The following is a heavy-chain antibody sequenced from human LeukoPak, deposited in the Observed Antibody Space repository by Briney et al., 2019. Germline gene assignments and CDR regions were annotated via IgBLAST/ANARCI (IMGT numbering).Heavy chain of an antibody. D-gene: IGHD2-2*01. CDR2: ISAYNGNT. J-gene: IGHJ6*02. CDR1: GYTFTNYG. CDR3: ARDIVVVPAAPLFGYYYYGMDV. V-gene: IGHV1-18*01. Sequence: ASVTVSSTASGYTFTNYGISWVRQAPGQGLEWMGWISAYNGNTNYAQKLQGRVTMTTDTSTSTAYMDLRSLRSDDTAVYYCARDIVVVPAAPLFGYYYYGMDVWGQGTTVTVSS.